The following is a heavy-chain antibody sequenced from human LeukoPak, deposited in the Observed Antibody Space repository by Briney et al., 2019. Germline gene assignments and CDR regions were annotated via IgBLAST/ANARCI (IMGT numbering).Heavy chain of an antibody. V-gene: IGHV3-23*01. CDR3: ARASSGPHDY. D-gene: IGHD3-22*01. J-gene: IGHJ4*02. Sequence: PPGGSLRLSCAVSGFTFSTYAVSWVRQAPGKGLEWVSTISGSSSSTYYADSVKGRFTISRDNAKNSLYLQMNSLRAEDTAVYYCARASSGPHDYWGQGTLVTVSS. CDR2: ISGSSSST. CDR1: GFTFSTYA.